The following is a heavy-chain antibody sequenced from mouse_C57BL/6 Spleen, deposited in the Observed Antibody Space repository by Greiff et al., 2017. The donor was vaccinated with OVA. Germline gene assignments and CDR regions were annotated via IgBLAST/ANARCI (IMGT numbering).Heavy chain of an antibody. CDR3: ARDDYDAMDY. Sequence: EVKLQESGGGLVKPGGSLKLSCAASGFTFSDYRMHWVRQAPEKGLEWVAYISSGSSTIYYADTVKGRFTISRDNAKNTLFLQMTSLRSEDTAMYYCARDDYDAMDYWGQGTSVTVSS. J-gene: IGHJ4*01. V-gene: IGHV5-17*01. CDR1: GFTFSDYR. CDR2: ISSGSSTI.